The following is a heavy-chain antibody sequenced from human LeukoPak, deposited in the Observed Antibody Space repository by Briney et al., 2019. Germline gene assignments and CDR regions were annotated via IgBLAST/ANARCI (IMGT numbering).Heavy chain of an antibody. CDR1: GYTFTSYA. CDR2: ISAYNGNT. CDR3: ARDEVVADPNAFDI. D-gene: IGHD3-22*01. Sequence: GASVKVSCKASGYTFTSYAMHWVRQAPGQGLEWMGWISAYNGNTNYAQKLQGRVTMTTDTSTSTAYMELRSLRSDDTAVYYCARDEVVADPNAFDIWGQGTMVTVSS. J-gene: IGHJ3*02. V-gene: IGHV1-18*01.